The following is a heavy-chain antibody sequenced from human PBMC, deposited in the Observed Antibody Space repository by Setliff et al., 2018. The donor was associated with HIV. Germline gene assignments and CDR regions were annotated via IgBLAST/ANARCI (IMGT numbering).Heavy chain of an antibody. V-gene: IGHV3-23*01. CDR1: GFTFSSYA. D-gene: IGHD2-15*01. Sequence: GGSLRLSCAASGFTFSSYAMSWVRQAPGKGLEWVSAISGSGGSTYYADSVKGRFTISRDNSKNTLYLQMNSLRADDTAVYYCAREREDQDFDYSYGMDVWGQGTTVTVSS. CDR3: AREREDQDFDYSYGMDV. J-gene: IGHJ6*02. CDR2: ISGSGGST.